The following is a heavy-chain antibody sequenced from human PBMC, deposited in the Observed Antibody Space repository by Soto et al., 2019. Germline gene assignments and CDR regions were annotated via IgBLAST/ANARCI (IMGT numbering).Heavy chain of an antibody. CDR3: ARAPVGLDTISYFDY. J-gene: IGHJ4*02. CDR2: IYNGGST. D-gene: IGHD3-3*01. Sequence: PSETLSFTCPVSGDSGSSVGFHWAWLRRPPGKGLEWIGYIYNGGSTYYRPSLESRMQMSLDATRNHYSLRLTSVTAADTAVYFCARAPVGLDTISYFDYWGQGKLVTVSS. CDR1: GDSGSSVGFH. V-gene: IGHV4-30-4*01.